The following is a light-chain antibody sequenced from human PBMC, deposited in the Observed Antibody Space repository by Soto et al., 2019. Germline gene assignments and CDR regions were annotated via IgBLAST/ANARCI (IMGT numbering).Light chain of an antibody. CDR3: SSYTSTTTVRFV. CDR1: SSDIGDSNF. V-gene: IGLV2-14*01. CDR2: DVS. J-gene: IGLJ1*01. Sequence: QSALAQPASVSGSPGQSINISCTGTSSDIGDSNFVSWYQHHPGKAPKLLIYDVSDRPSRISSRFSGSKSANTASLTISGLQAEDEALYYCSSYTSTTTVRFVFGTGTKLTVL.